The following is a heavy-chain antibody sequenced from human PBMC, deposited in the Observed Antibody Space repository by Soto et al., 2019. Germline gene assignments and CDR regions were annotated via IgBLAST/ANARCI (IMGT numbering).Heavy chain of an antibody. CDR2: ISYDGSNK. CDR1: GFTFSSYG. D-gene: IGHD3-22*01. Sequence: QVQLVESGGGVVQPGRSLRLSCAASGFTFSSYGMHWVRQAPGKGLEWVAIISYDGSNKYYADSVKGRFTIYRDNSKNTLYLQMNSLRAEDTAVYYCAKAWFSGSIGDAFDIWGQGTMVTVSS. CDR3: AKAWFSGSIGDAFDI. J-gene: IGHJ3*02. V-gene: IGHV3-30*18.